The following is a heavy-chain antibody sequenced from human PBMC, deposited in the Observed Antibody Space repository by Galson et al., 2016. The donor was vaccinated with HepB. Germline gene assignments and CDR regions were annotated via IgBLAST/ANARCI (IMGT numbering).Heavy chain of an antibody. J-gene: IGHJ6*02. CDR1: GDSVSSKSAA. V-gene: IGHV6-1*01. CDR3: ARDTPWLAGGYYYYVMDV. Sequence: CAISGDSVSSKSAAWNWIRQSPSRGLEWLGRTYYRSKWYSDYAVSVKSRITINPDTSKSQFSLQLNSVTPEDTAVYYCARDTPWLAGGYYYYVMDVWGQGTTVTVS. CDR2: TYYRSKWYS. D-gene: IGHD6-19*01.